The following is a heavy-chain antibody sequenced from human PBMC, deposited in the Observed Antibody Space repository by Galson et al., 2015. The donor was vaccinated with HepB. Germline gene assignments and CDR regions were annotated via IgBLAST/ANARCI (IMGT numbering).Heavy chain of an antibody. CDR1: GFTFSDYY. D-gene: IGHD2-21*02. V-gene: IGHV3-11*01. CDR3: AKSGHIVVVTEDY. Sequence: SLRLSCAASGFTFSDYYMTWIRQAPGKGLEWLSYISSDGATIYYGDSVKGRFTISRDNSKNTLYLQMNSLRAEDTAVYYCAKSGHIVVVTEDYWGQGTLVTVSS. CDR2: ISSDGATI. J-gene: IGHJ4*02.